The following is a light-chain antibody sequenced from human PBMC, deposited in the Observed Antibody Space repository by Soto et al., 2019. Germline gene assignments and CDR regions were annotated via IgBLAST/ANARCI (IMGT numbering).Light chain of an antibody. J-gene: IGLJ2*01. CDR2: SND. CDR1: SSNIGSNT. V-gene: IGLV1-44*01. Sequence: QSVLTQAPSASGTPGQRVTISCSGSSSNIGSNTVSWYQQVPGTAPKLLIYSNDHRPSGVPDRFSGSKSGTSASLAIGGLQSEDEADYYCAAWDGSLNGGVFGGGTKLTVL. CDR3: AAWDGSLNGGV.